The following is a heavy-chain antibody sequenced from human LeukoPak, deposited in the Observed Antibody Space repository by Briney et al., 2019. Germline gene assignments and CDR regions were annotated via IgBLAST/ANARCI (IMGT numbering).Heavy chain of an antibody. J-gene: IGHJ5*02. V-gene: IGHV4-39*07. Sequence: PSETLSLTCTVSGGSISSSSYYWGWIRQPPGKGLEWIGSIYYSGSTCYNPSLKSRVTISVDTSKNQFSLKLSSVTAADTAVYYCAGSRSSGYYYGMTVNWFDPWGQGTLVTVSS. D-gene: IGHD3-22*01. CDR3: AGSRSSGYYYGMTVNWFDP. CDR2: IYYSGST. CDR1: GGSISSSSYY.